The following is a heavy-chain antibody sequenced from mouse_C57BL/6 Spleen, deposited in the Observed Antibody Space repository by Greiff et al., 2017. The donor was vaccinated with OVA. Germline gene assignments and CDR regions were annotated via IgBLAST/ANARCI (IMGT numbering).Heavy chain of an antibody. V-gene: IGHV2-5*01. D-gene: IGHD1-1*01. J-gene: IGHJ4*01. Sequence: VKVEESGPGLVQPSQSLSITCTVSGFSLTSYGVHWVRQSPGKGLEWLGVIWRGGSTDYNAAFMSRLSITKDNSKSQVFFKMNSLQADDTAIYYCAKKGGSVVAMDYWGQGTSVTVSS. CDR1: GFSLTSYG. CDR2: IWRGGST. CDR3: AKKGGSVVAMDY.